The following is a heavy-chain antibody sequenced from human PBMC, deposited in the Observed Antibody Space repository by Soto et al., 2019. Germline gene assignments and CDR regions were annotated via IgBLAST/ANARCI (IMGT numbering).Heavy chain of an antibody. J-gene: IGHJ5*02. CDR3: ARDLGWPAARFDP. Sequence: QVQLVESGGGEVQPGRSLRLSCAASGLTFRNHGMHWVRLAPGKGLEWVAVIWYDGSEKYYADSVKGRFTISRDNSKNTLDLQMDSLRGEDTAVYYCARDLGWPAARFDPWGQGTLVTVSS. CDR1: GLTFRNHG. D-gene: IGHD2-2*01. CDR2: IWYDGSEK. V-gene: IGHV3-33*01.